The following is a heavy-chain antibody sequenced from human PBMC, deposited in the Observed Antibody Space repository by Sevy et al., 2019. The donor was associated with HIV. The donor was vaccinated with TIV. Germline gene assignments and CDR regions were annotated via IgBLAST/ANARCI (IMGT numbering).Heavy chain of an antibody. D-gene: IGHD3-10*01. CDR2: INPSGGST. Sequence: ASVKVSCKASGYTFTTYYMHWVRQAPGQGPEWMGIINPSGGSTSYAQKFQGRVTMTRDTSTSTVYMELSSLRSEDTAVYYCARDSLARGYYGSGTLGYSHFDYWGQGTLVTVSS. CDR1: GYTFTTYY. J-gene: IGHJ4*02. V-gene: IGHV1-46*01. CDR3: ARDSLARGYYGSGTLGYSHFDY.